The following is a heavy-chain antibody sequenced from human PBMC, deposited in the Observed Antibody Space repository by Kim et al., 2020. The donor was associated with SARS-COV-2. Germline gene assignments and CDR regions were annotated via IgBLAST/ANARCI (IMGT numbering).Heavy chain of an antibody. CDR1: GYTFTSYY. D-gene: IGHD3-22*01. CDR2: INPSGCST. V-gene: IGHV1-46*01. J-gene: IGHJ3*02. Sequence: ASVKVSCKASGYTFTSYYMHWVRQAPGQGLEWMGIINPSGCSTSYAQKFQGRVTMTRDTSTSTVYMELSSLRSEDTAVYYCAVVIRTGHAFDIWGQGTMVTVSS. CDR3: AVVIRTGHAFDI.